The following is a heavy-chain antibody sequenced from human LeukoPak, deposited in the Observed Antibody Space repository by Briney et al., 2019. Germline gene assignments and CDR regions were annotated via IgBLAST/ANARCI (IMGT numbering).Heavy chain of an antibody. D-gene: IGHD6-13*01. CDR1: GFTFSSYA. V-gene: IGHV3-23*01. J-gene: IGHJ4*02. CDR3: AKDTSTRWYSSTPLPGDY. Sequence: KTGGSLRLSCAASGFTFSSYAMSWVRQAPGKGLEWVSGITGSGGNTYYADSVKGRFTISRDSSKNTLYLQMSSLRAEDTAIYYCAKDTSTRWYSSTPLPGDYWGQGTLVTVSS. CDR2: ITGSGGNT.